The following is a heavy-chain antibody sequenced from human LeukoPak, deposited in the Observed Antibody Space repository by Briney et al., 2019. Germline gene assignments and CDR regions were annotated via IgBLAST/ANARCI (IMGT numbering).Heavy chain of an antibody. CDR3: ARDKYTVTTYRGYFDY. J-gene: IGHJ4*02. D-gene: IGHD4-11*01. CDR2: ISYDGSNK. Sequence: GGSLRLSCAASGFTFSSYAMHWVRQAPGKGLEWVAVISYDGSNKYYADSVKGRFTISRDNSKNTLYLQMNSLRAEDTAVYYCARDKYTVTTYRGYFDYWGQGTLVTVSS. CDR1: GFTFSSYA. V-gene: IGHV3-30*01.